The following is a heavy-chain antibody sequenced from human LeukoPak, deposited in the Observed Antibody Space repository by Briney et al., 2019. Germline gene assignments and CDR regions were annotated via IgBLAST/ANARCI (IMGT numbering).Heavy chain of an antibody. CDR1: GFTFSRFT. CDR2: ITSTSSYI. D-gene: IGHD1-26*01. CDR3: AKDIVGATHDY. V-gene: IGHV3-21*04. J-gene: IGHJ4*02. Sequence: GGSLRLSCAASGFTFSRFTMNWVRQAPGKGLEWVSSITSTSSYIYYADSVKGRFTISRDNAKKSLYLQMNSLRAEDTAVYYCAKDIVGATHDYWGQGTLVTVSS.